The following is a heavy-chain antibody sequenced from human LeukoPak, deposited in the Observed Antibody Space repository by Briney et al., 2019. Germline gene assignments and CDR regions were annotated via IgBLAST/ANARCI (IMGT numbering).Heavy chain of an antibody. CDR3: ANIPVTRYGMDV. V-gene: IGHV1-8*01. D-gene: IGHD4-17*01. J-gene: IGHJ6*02. Sequence: ASVKVSCKASGYTFTSYDINWVRQATGQGLEWMGWMNPNSGNTGYAQKFQGRVTMTRNTSISTAYMELSSLRSEDTAVYYCANIPVTRYGMDVWGQGTTVTVSS. CDR1: GYTFTSYD. CDR2: MNPNSGNT.